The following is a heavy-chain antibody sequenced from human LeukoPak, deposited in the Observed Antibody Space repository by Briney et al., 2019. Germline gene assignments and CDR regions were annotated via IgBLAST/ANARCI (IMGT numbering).Heavy chain of an antibody. CDR1: GFTFSSYC. Sequence: GGSLTLSCAASGFTFSSYCMSWVRQAPGKGLEWVANIKQDGSENYYVDSVKGRFTISRDNAKNSLYLQMNSLRAEDTAVYYCAREGGYYGDYEGHYFDYWGQGTLVTVSS. CDR3: AREGGYYGDYEGHYFDY. J-gene: IGHJ4*02. CDR2: IKQDGSEN. D-gene: IGHD4-17*01. V-gene: IGHV3-7*03.